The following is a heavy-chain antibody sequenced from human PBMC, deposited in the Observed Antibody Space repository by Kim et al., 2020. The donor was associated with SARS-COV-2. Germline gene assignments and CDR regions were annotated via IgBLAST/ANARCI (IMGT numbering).Heavy chain of an antibody. CDR2: IYLGDSDT. Sequence: GESPKISCKGSGYNFPSYWIGWVRQMPGKGLEWMGIIYLGDSDTRYSPSFRGQVTISADKSTTTAYLQWSSLKASDTAMYYCARSAGPYDYYFDYWGQGTLVTVSS. V-gene: IGHV5-51*01. J-gene: IGHJ4*02. CDR3: ARSAGPYDYYFDY. CDR1: GYNFPSYW. D-gene: IGHD3-16*01.